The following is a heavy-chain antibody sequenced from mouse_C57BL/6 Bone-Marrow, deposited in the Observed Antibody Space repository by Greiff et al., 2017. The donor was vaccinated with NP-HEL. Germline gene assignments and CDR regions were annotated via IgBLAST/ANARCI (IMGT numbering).Heavy chain of an antibody. CDR2: IDPSDSYT. CDR1: GYTFTSYW. Sequence: QVQLQQPGAELVMPGASVKLSCKASGYTFTSYWMHWVKQRPGQGLEWIGEIDPSDSYTNYNQKFKGKSTLTVDKSSSTAYMQLSSLTSEGSAVYYCAREDYYGSSLWFAYWGQGTLVTVSA. D-gene: IGHD1-1*01. CDR3: AREDYYGSSLWFAY. J-gene: IGHJ3*01. V-gene: IGHV1-69*01.